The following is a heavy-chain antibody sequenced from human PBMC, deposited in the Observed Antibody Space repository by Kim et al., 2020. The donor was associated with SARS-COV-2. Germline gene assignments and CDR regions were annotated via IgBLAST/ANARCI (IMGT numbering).Heavy chain of an antibody. V-gene: IGHV3-30*01. Sequence: YADCVKGRFTISRDNSKNTLYLQMDSLRAEDSAVYYCARGHSGSYYYFDYWGQGTLVTVSS. D-gene: IGHD1-26*01. CDR3: ARGHSGSYYYFDY. J-gene: IGHJ4*02.